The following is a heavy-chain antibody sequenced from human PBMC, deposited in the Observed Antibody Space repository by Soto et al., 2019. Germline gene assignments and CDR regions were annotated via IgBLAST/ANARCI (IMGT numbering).Heavy chain of an antibody. Sequence: SQTLSLTCAISGDSVSSNSAAWNWIRQSPSRGPEWLGRTYYRSKWYNDYAVSVKSRITINPDTSKNQFSLQLNSVTPEDTAVYYCARGGIVVVPAAMYYGMDVWGQGTTVTVYS. CDR1: GDSVSSNSAA. D-gene: IGHD2-2*01. J-gene: IGHJ6*02. CDR3: ARGGIVVVPAAMYYGMDV. CDR2: TYYRSKWYN. V-gene: IGHV6-1*01.